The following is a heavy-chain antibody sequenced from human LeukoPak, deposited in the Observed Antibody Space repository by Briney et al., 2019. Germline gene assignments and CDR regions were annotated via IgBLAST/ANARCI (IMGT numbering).Heavy chain of an antibody. CDR1: GGSISSYY. CDR3: ARDTYYYDSSGYWADY. Sequence: SETLSLPCTVSGGSISSYYWSWIWQPAGKGLEWIGRIYTSGSTNYNPPLKSRVTMSVDTSKNQFSLKQSSVTAADTAVYYCARDTYYYDSSGYWADYWGQGTLVTASS. V-gene: IGHV4-4*07. CDR2: IYTSGST. J-gene: IGHJ4*02. D-gene: IGHD3-22*01.